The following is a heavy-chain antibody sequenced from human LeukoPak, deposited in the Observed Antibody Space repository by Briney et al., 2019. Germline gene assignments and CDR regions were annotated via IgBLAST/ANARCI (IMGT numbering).Heavy chain of an antibody. Sequence: GGSLRLSCAASGFTFSVYGMHWVRQAPGKGLEWVSIIYNDETTSYADSVKGRFTISRDTSKNTLYLQMNDLGAEDTAIYYCVALYEFWGQGTLVTVSS. V-gene: IGHV3-66*01. J-gene: IGHJ1*01. CDR2: IYNDETT. D-gene: IGHD2-8*01. CDR3: VALYEF. CDR1: GFTFSVYG.